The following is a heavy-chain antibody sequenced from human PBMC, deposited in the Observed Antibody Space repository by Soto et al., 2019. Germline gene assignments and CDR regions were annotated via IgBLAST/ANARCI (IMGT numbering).Heavy chain of an antibody. V-gene: IGHV4-4*02. CDR3: ARDQGDYYGSGRWFDP. D-gene: IGHD3-10*01. CDR1: GGSISSSNW. CDR2: IYHSGST. J-gene: IGHJ5*02. Sequence: SETLSLTCAVSGGSISSSNWWSWVRQPPGKGLEWIGEIYHSGSTNYNLSLKSRVTISVDKSKNQFSLKLSSVTAADTAVYYCARDQGDYYGSGRWFDPWGQGTLVTVSS.